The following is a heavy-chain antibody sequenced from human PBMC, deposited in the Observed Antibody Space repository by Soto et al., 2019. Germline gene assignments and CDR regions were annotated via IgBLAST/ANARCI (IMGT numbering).Heavy chain of an antibody. CDR2: IYPGDSDT. CDR1: GYSFTSYW. V-gene: IGHV5-51*01. J-gene: IGHJ4*02. D-gene: IGHD1-1*01. Sequence: GESLKISCKSSGYSFTSYWIGWVRQMPGKGLEWMGIIYPGDSDTRYSPSFQGQVTISADKSISTAYLQWSSLKASDTAMYYCARHRQLERPNFDYWGQGTLVTVSS. CDR3: ARHRQLERPNFDY.